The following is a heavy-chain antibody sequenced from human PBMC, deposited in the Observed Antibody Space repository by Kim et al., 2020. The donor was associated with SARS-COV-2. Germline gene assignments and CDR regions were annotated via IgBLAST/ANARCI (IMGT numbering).Heavy chain of an antibody. J-gene: IGHJ4*02. CDR3: ASHLRGGIAVAGGYYFDY. CDR2: IYYSGST. Sequence: SETLSLTCTVSGGSISSSSYYWGWIRQPPGKGLEWIGSIYYSGSTYSNPSLKSRVTISVDTSKNQFSLKLSSVTAADTAVYYCASHLRGGIAVAGGYYFDYWGQGTLVPVSS. V-gene: IGHV4-39*01. CDR1: GGSISSSSYY. D-gene: IGHD6-19*01.